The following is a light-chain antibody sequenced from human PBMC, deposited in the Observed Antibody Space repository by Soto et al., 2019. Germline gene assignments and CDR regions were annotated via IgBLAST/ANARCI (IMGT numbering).Light chain of an antibody. CDR1: QSIATSQ. J-gene: IGKJ1*01. CDR2: GAS. V-gene: IGKV3-20*01. Sequence: EIVLTQSPGTLSLSPGERATLFCRASQSIATSQLAWYQQKPGQAPRLLIYGASTRATGIPARFSGSGSGTEFTLTISRLEPEDFAVYYCQQYGSSPPVTFGQGTKV. CDR3: QQYGSSPPVT.